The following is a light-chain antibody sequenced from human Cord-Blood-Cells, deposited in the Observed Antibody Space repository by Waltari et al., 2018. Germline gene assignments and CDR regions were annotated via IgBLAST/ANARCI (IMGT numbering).Light chain of an antibody. CDR2: DVS. J-gene: IGLJ1*01. CDR3: SSYTSSSTHYV. V-gene: IGLV2-14*01. CDR1: SSDVGGYNY. Sequence: QSALTQPASVSGSPGQSITISCTGISSDVGGYNYVSWYQKHPGKAPKLMIYDVSNRPSGVSNLFSGSKSGNTASLTISGLQAEDEADYYCSSYTSSSTHYVFGTGTKVTVL.